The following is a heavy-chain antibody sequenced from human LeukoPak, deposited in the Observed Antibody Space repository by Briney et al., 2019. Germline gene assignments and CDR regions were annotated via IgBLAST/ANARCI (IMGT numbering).Heavy chain of an antibody. D-gene: IGHD7-27*01. V-gene: IGHV1-46*01. CDR2: LNPSGGGT. Sequence: GASEKVSCKASGYTFTNYYMHWVRQAPGQGLEWMGILNPSGGGTTYAQRFQGRVTMTRDTSTSTLYMELSSLNSEDTAVYYCARDPSPLTGEFDYWGQGTLVTVSS. CDR1: GYTFTNYY. CDR3: ARDPSPLTGEFDY. J-gene: IGHJ4*02.